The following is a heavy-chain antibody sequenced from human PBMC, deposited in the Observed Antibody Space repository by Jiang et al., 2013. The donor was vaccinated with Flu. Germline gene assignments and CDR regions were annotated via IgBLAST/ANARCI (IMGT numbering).Heavy chain of an antibody. D-gene: IGHD6-13*01. CDR2: INAGNGNT. CDR3: ARVRASHRSSSWYGWYFDL. Sequence: SGAEVKKPGASVKVSCKASGYTFTSYAMHWVRQAPGQRLEWMGWINAGNGNTKYSQKFQGRVTITRDTSASTAYMELSSLRSEDTAVYYCARVRASHRSSSWYGWYFDLWGRGTLVT. CDR1: GYTFTSYA. V-gene: IGHV1-3*01. J-gene: IGHJ2*01.